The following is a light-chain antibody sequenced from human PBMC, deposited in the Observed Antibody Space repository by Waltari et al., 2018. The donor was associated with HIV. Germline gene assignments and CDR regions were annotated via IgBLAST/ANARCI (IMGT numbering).Light chain of an antibody. Sequence: SYELTQPPSVSVSPGQTARIPCSGDALPKQYAYWYQQKPGQAPVLGIYKDSERPSGIPERFSGSSSGTTVTLTISGVQAEDEADYYCQSADTSGTHVVFGGGTKLTVL. CDR3: QSADTSGTHVV. CDR1: ALPKQY. V-gene: IGLV3-25*03. J-gene: IGLJ2*01. CDR2: KDS.